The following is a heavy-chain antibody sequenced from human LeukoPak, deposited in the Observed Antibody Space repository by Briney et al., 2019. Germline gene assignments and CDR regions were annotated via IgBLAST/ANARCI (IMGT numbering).Heavy chain of an antibody. V-gene: IGHV3-66*01. CDR2: IYSGGST. J-gene: IGHJ4*02. CDR1: GFTVSSNY. D-gene: IGHD3-10*01. CDR3: ANQLWFGELLIDY. Sequence: GGSLRLSCAASGFTVSSNYMSWVRQAPGKGLEWVSVIYSGGSTYYADSVKGRFTISRDNSKNTLYLQMNSLRAEGTAVYYCANQLWFGELLIDYWGQGTLVTVSS.